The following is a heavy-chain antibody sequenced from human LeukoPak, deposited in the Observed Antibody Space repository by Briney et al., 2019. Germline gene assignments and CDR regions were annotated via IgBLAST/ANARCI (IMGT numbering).Heavy chain of an antibody. D-gene: IGHD3-10*01. Sequence: PETLSLTCTVSGGSISSYYWSWIRQPPGKGLEWIGYIYYSGSTNYNPSLKSRVTISVDTSKNQFSLKLSSVTAADTAVYYCARSVLRSGGLDLWGRGTLVTVSS. J-gene: IGHJ2*01. CDR2: IYYSGST. V-gene: IGHV4-59*08. CDR1: GGSISSYY. CDR3: ARSVLRSGGLDL.